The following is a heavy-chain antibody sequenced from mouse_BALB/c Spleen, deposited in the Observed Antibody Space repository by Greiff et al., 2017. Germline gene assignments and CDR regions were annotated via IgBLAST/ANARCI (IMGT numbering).Heavy chain of an antibody. Sequence: VQLQQPGAELVKPGASVKLSCKASGYTFTSYWMHWVKQRPGQGLEWIGEINPSNGRTNYNEKFKSKATLTVDKSSSTAYMQLSSLTSEDSAVYYCARGGLLRYFDYWGQGTTLTVSS. CDR1: GYTFTSYW. V-gene: IGHV1S81*02. J-gene: IGHJ2*01. CDR2: INPSNGRT. D-gene: IGHD1-1*01. CDR3: ARGGLLRYFDY.